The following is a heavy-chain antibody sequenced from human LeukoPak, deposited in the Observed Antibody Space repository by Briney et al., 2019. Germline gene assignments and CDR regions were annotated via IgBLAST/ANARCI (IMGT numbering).Heavy chain of an antibody. Sequence: PSETLSLTCTVSGGSISSYYWSWIRQPPGKGLEWIGYIYYSGSTNYNPSLKSRVTISVDTSKNQFSLKLSSVTAADTAVYYCARGRGFGYFDWLTYFDYWGQGTLVTVSS. V-gene: IGHV4-59*01. CDR3: ARGRGFGYFDWLTYFDY. CDR1: GGSISSYY. J-gene: IGHJ4*02. CDR2: IYYSGST. D-gene: IGHD3-9*01.